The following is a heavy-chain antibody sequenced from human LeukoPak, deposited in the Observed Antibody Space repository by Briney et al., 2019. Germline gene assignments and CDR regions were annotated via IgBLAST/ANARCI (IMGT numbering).Heavy chain of an antibody. J-gene: IGHJ4*02. Sequence: GGSLRLSCAASGFTFSSYAMSWVRQAPGKGLDWVAIIWYDGSNKYYADSVKGRFIISKDNSKNTLYLQMNSLRAEDTAVYYCATHHSTKGFDYWGQGTLVTVSS. CDR1: GFTFSSYA. CDR3: ATHHSTKGFDY. CDR2: IWYDGSNK. V-gene: IGHV3-33*08. D-gene: IGHD2-15*01.